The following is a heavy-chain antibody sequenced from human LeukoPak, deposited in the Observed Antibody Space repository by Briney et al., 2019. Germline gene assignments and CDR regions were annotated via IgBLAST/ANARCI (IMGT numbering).Heavy chain of an antibody. D-gene: IGHD5-12*01. Sequence: SETLSLTCTVSGGSISSYYWSWIRQPPGKGLEWIGYIYYSGSTNYNPSLKSRVTISVDTSKNQFSLKLGSVTAADTAVYYCASDSGYGVLGYWGQGTLVTVSS. J-gene: IGHJ4*02. CDR1: GGSISSYY. CDR3: ASDSGYGVLGY. CDR2: IYYSGST. V-gene: IGHV4-59*01.